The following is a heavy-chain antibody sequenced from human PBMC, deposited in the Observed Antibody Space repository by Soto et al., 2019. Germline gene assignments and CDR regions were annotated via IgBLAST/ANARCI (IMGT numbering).Heavy chain of an antibody. CDR2: ISGSGGST. CDR3: AKDLGEFVVAATMDDAFYI. Sequence: GGSPRLSCAASGFTFSSYAMSWVRQGPGPGKEWVSAISGSGGSTYYADSVKGRFTISRDNSKNTLYLQMNSLRAEDTAVYYCAKDLGEFVVAATMDDAFYICGQRIMVLVSS. V-gene: IGHV3-23*01. CDR1: GFTFSSYA. J-gene: IGHJ3*02. D-gene: IGHD2-15*01.